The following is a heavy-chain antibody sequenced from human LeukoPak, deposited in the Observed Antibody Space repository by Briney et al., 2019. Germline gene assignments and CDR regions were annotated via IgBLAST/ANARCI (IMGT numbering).Heavy chain of an antibody. D-gene: IGHD3-22*01. Sequence: PSETLSLTCIVSGGSISTSAYYWGWIRQSPGKGLEWIGSIYFGGRTYYNPSLKSRVTISVDTSKNQFSLKLSSVTAADTAVYYCARQGPYYNDRRSSFDYWGQGTLVTVSS. V-gene: IGHV4-39*01. CDR1: GGSISTSAYY. CDR2: IYFGGRT. J-gene: IGHJ4*02. CDR3: ARQGPYYNDRRSSFDY.